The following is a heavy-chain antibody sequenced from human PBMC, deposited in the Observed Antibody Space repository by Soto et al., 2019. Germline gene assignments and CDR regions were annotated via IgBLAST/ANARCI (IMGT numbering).Heavy chain of an antibody. J-gene: IGHJ4*02. CDR1: GFTFSSYW. V-gene: IGHV3-7*03. CDR2: IKQDGSEK. Sequence: PGGSLRLSCAASGFTFSSYWMSWVRQAPGKGLEWVANIKQDGSEKYYVDSVKGRFTISRDNAKNSLYLQMNSLRAEDTAVYYCARDSPGYSSSSAIDYWGQGTLVTVSS. D-gene: IGHD6-6*01. CDR3: ARDSPGYSSSSAIDY.